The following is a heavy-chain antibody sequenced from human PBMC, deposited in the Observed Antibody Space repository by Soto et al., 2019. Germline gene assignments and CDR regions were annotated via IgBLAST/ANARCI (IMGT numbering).Heavy chain of an antibody. D-gene: IGHD3-16*01. V-gene: IGHV4-31*03. Sequence: QVQLQESGPGLVKPSQTLSLTCTVSGGSISSGGYYWSWIRQHPGKGLEWIGYIYYSGSTYYNPSHKSRVTISVDTSKNRFPLKLSSVTAADTAVYYCARRFGRYPHAFDIWGQGTMVTVSS. J-gene: IGHJ3*02. CDR1: GGSISSGGYY. CDR2: IYYSGST. CDR3: ARRFGRYPHAFDI.